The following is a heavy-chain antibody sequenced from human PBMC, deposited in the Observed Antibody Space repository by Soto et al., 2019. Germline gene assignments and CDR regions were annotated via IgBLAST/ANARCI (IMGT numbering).Heavy chain of an antibody. D-gene: IGHD2-21*02. J-gene: IGHJ5*02. Sequence: SGPTLVNPTETLTPTCTASGLSLNNGRLGVSWIRQPPGKALEWFAHTFSNDEKAYRTSLKSRLPISTDNSSSQVALTMTNGDHGDAGTYYGARIKDGGGADCYLASFDPWAQEARVTVP. CDR1: GLSLNNGRLG. CDR2: TFSNDEK. CDR3: ARIKDGGGADCYLASFDP. V-gene: IGHV2-26*01.